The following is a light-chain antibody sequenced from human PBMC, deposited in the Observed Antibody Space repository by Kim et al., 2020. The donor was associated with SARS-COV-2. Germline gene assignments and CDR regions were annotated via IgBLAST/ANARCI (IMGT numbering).Light chain of an antibody. CDR2: GVN. CDR3: SSRADSDNLL. V-gene: IGLV2-8*01. Sequence: GQDATISATGTSSDVGCSNYVSWDQHHPANAPHLMFYGVNQRPAGVPDRFAGSTSGNTASLTVSGLQAEDAADYYSSSRADSDNLLFGGGTQLTVL. CDR1: SSDVGCSNY. J-gene: IGLJ2*01.